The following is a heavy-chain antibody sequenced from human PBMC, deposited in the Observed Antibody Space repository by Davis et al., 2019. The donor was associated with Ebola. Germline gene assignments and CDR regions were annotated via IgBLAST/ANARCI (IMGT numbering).Heavy chain of an antibody. D-gene: IGHD4-17*01. CDR3: ARRSSQYGDYVGY. CDR1: EFTFSAYP. J-gene: IGHJ4*02. Sequence: GGSLRLSCTASEFTFSAYPMHWVRQAPGTGLEWVALISYDGANKFYADSVKGRFTILRDNAKNSLYLQMSSLKASDTAMYYCARRSSQYGDYVGYWGQGTLVTVSS. CDR2: ISYDGANK. V-gene: IGHV3-30-3*01.